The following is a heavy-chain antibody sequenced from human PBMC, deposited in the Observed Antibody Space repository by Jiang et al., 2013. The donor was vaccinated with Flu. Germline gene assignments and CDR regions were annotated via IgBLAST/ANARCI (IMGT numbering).Heavy chain of an antibody. D-gene: IGHD3-10*01. J-gene: IGHJ4*02. CDR2: IYSGGNT. CDR1: GVAISSNY. CDR3: AREPGYGSGSDPLL. Sequence: QLVESGGGLIQPGGSLRLSCAASGVAISSNYMSWVRQAPGKGLEWLSVIYSGGNTYYADSVKGRFTISRDNSKNTLYLQMNSLRVEDTAVYYCAREPGYGSGSDPLLWGQGTLVTVSS. V-gene: IGHV3-53*01.